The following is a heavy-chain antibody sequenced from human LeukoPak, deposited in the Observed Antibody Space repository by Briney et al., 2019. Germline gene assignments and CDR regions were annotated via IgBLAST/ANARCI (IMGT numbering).Heavy chain of an antibody. Sequence: ASVKVSRKASGYTFTSYDINWVRQATGQGLEWMGWMNPNSGNTGYAQKFQGRVTMTRNTSISTAYMELSSLRSEDTAVYYCARRVATRYYYYYYMDVWGKGTTVTVSS. CDR2: MNPNSGNT. J-gene: IGHJ6*03. V-gene: IGHV1-8*01. CDR1: GYTFTSYD. D-gene: IGHD5-12*01. CDR3: ARRVATRYYYYYYMDV.